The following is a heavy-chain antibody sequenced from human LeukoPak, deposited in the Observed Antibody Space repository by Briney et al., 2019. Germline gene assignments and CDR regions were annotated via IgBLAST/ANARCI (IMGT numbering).Heavy chain of an antibody. CDR1: GYVFTGYY. CDR2: INPNSGAT. CDR3: ARMSGSYYDAFDI. J-gene: IGHJ3*02. D-gene: IGHD1-26*01. V-gene: IGHV1-2*02. Sequence: ASVKVSSKASGYVFTGYYIHWVRQAPGQGLEWMGWINPNSGATNYAQRLQGRVTMTRDTSISTAYMELSRLRSDDTAVYYCARMSGSYYDAFDIWGQGTMVTVSS.